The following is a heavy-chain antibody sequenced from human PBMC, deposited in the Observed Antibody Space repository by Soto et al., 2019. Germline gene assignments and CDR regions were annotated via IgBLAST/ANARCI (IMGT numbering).Heavy chain of an antibody. D-gene: IGHD3-16*01. CDR1: GLRFSNYW. CDR2: IKEDGSEK. J-gene: IGHJ3*02. CDR3: ATKGGRGDAFAS. Sequence: EMQLVESGGGLVQPGGSLRLSCAVAGLRFSNYWMSWVRQAPGTGLEWLANIKEDGSEKYYVDSVKGRFTISRDNAQNSLYLQMNNRRAEDTAVYYCATKGGRGDAFASWGQGTKVTVSS. V-gene: IGHV3-7*01.